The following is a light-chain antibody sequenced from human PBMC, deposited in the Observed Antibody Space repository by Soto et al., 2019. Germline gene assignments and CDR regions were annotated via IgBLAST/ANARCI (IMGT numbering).Light chain of an antibody. CDR2: GAS. CDR1: QSVNSNY. Sequence: EIVLTQSPGTLSLSPGDRATLSCRASQSVNSNYLAWYQRKPGQAPRLLIYGASNRATDIPYRFSGSGSGTDFTLTITRLEAEDFAVYYCQQYDSTPPTFGQGTKVEVK. CDR3: QQYDSTPPT. J-gene: IGKJ1*01. V-gene: IGKV3-20*01.